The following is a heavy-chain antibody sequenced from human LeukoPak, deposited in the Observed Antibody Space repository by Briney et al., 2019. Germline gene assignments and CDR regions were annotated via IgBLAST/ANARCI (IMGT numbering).Heavy chain of an antibody. V-gene: IGHV3-20*04. D-gene: IGHD2-2*01. CDR1: GFTFDDYG. J-gene: IGHJ4*02. Sequence: GGSLRLSCAASGFTFDDYGMSWVRQAPGKGLEWVSGINWNGGSTGYADSVKGRFTISRNNAKNSLYLQMDSLRAEDTALYYCARDLGYVTEGGFDYWGQGTLVTVSS. CDR3: ARDLGYVTEGGFDY. CDR2: INWNGGST.